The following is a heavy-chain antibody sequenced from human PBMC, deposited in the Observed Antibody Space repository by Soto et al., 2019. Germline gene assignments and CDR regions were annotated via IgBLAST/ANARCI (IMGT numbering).Heavy chain of an antibody. V-gene: IGHV3-30*18. CDR2: ISYDGSNK. Sequence: SLRLSCAASGFTFSSYGMHWVRQAPGKGLEWVAVISYDGSNKYYADSVKGRFTISRDNSKNTLYLQMNSLRAEDTAVYYCAKSRYSSSWSLDYWGQGTLVTVSS. J-gene: IGHJ4*02. CDR1: GFTFSSYG. D-gene: IGHD6-13*01. CDR3: AKSRYSSSWSLDY.